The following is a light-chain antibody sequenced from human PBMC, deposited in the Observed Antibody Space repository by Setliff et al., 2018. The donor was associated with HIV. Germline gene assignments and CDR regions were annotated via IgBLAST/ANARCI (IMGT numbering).Light chain of an antibody. Sequence: QSALTQPPSASGSPGQSVTISCTGTSGGVGGYDYVSWYQQHPGKAPKLMIYEVNKRPSGVPDRFSGSKSGDTASLTVSGLQADDEADYFCSSYAGSNIYVFGTGTKVTVL. CDR3: SSYAGSNIYV. V-gene: IGLV2-8*01. J-gene: IGLJ1*01. CDR1: SGGVGGYDY. CDR2: EVN.